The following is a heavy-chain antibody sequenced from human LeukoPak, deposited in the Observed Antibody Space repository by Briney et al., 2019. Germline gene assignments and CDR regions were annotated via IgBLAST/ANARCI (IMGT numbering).Heavy chain of an antibody. CDR2: INPSSAIT. CDR3: ARGDTIFGVDY. D-gene: IGHD3-3*01. CDR1: GYTFTSYY. J-gene: IGHJ4*02. V-gene: IGHV1-46*01. Sequence: EASVKVSCKASGYTFTSYYMHWVRQAPGQGLEWMGIINPSSAITSYAQKFQGRVTMTRDTSISTAYMELSRLRSDDTAVYYCARGDTIFGVDYWGQGTLVTVSS.